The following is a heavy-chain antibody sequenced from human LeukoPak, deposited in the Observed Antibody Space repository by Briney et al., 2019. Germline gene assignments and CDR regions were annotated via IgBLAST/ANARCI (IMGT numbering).Heavy chain of an antibody. CDR2: ISGSGGST. D-gene: IGHD6-19*01. V-gene: IGHV3-23*01. CDR1: GFTFSSYT. J-gene: IGHJ4*02. CDR3: AKDPRFIAVAGLFDY. Sequence: GGSLRLSCAASGFTFSSYTMSWVRQAPGKGLEWVSAISGSGGSTYYADSVKGRFTISRDNSKNTLYLQMNSLRAEDTAVYYCAKDPRFIAVAGLFDYWGQGTLVTVSS.